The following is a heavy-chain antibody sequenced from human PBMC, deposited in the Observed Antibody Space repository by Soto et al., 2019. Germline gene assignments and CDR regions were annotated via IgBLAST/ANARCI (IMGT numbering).Heavy chain of an antibody. CDR2: IDPSDSYT. Sequence: GESLKISCKGSGYSFLNYWISWVRQMPGKGLEWMGRIDPSDSYTNYSPSFQGHVTISADKSISTAYLQWSSLKASDTAIYYCTRHYGLYDNMAVSGQGTTVTVSS. CDR1: GYSFLNYW. CDR3: TRHYGLYDNMAV. D-gene: IGHD4-17*01. J-gene: IGHJ6*02. V-gene: IGHV5-10-1*01.